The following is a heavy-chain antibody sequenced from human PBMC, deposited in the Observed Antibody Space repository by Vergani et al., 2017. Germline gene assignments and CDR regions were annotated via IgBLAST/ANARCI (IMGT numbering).Heavy chain of an antibody. D-gene: IGHD3-3*01. CDR3: ARTPRITIFGVAWYFDR. J-gene: IGHJ2*01. Sequence: EVQLVESGGGLVQPGGSLRLSCAASGFTFSSYWMSWVRQAPGKGLEWVANIKQDGSEKYYVDSVKGRFTISIDNAKNSLYLQMNSLRAEDTAVYYCARTPRITIFGVAWYFDRGGRGTLVTVSS. CDR2: IKQDGSEK. V-gene: IGHV3-7*01. CDR1: GFTFSSYW.